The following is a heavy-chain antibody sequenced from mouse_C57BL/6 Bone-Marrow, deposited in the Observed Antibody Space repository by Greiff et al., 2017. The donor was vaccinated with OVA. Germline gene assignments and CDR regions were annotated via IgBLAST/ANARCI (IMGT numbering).Heavy chain of an antibody. CDR1: GYTFTDYY. CDR2: INPNNGGT. V-gene: IGHV1-26*01. J-gene: IGHJ3*01. D-gene: IGHD1-1*01. CDR3: ARAAIYYYGSRAWFAY. Sequence: EVQLQQSGPELVKPGASVKISCKASGYTFTDYYMNWVKQSHGKSLEWIGDINPNNGGTSYNQKFKGKATLTVDKSSSTAYMELRSLTSEDSAVYYCARAAIYYYGSRAWFAYWGQGTLVTVSA.